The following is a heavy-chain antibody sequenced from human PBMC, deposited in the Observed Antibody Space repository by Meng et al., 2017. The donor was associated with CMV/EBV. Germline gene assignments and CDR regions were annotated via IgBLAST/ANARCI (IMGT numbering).Heavy chain of an antibody. CDR2: VNHSGST. J-gene: IGHJ4*02. CDR3: ARMCSSTSCYWGNYFDY. CDR1: RSFRSYF. D-gene: IGHD2-2*01. V-gene: IGHV4-34*01. Sequence: RSFRSYFWRSIRPPPGKGLEWIGGVNHSGSTNYNPSLKRRVTISVDTSKNQFSLKLSSVTAADTAVYYCARMCSSTSCYWGNYFDYWGQRTLVTVSS.